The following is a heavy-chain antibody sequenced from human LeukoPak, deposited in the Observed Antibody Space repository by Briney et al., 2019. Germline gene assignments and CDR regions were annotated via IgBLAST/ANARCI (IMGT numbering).Heavy chain of an antibody. V-gene: IGHV3-7*01. CDR1: GFTFNTYW. Sequence: GGSLRLSCAASGFTFNTYWMAWVRQAPGKGLEWVANIKRDGSEKKYADSVKGRFTISRDNAKNSLYLQMNSLRAEDTAVYYCARGVRYCSGGNCYSNTLTYMDVWGKGTTVTVSS. D-gene: IGHD2-15*01. CDR2: IKRDGSEK. CDR3: ARGVRYCSGGNCYSNTLTYMDV. J-gene: IGHJ6*03.